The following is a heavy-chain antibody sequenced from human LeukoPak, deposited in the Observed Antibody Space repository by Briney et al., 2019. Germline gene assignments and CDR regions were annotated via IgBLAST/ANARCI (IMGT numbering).Heavy chain of an antibody. CDR3: ATAPQGGNDYMDV. V-gene: IGHV3-48*04. CDR2: ISSSSVI. D-gene: IGHD3-16*01. J-gene: IGHJ6*03. Sequence: GGSLRLSCVASRLTFKTYSMIWVRQAPRKGLQWISYISSSSVIHYADSVKGRFTISRDNAKGSLYLQMNRLRVEDSAVYYCATAPQGGNDYMDVWGKGATVTVS. CDR1: RLTFKTYS.